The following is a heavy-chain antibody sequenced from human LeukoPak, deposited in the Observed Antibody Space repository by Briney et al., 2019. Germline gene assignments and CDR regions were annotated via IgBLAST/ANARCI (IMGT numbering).Heavy chain of an antibody. Sequence: SSETLSLTCTVSGGSISSYYWSWIRQPPGKGLEWIGYIYYSGSTNYNPSLKSRVTISVDTSKNQFSLKLSSVTAADTAVYYCARGRLFDYWGQGTLVTVSS. CDR3: ARGRLFDY. V-gene: IGHV4-59*12. D-gene: IGHD6-25*01. CDR2: IYYSGST. CDR1: GGSISSYY. J-gene: IGHJ4*02.